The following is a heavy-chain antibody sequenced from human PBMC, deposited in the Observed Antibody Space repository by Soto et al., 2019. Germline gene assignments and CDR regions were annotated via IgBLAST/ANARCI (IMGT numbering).Heavy chain of an antibody. CDR1: GGSFSGYY. CDR2: INHSGST. D-gene: IGHD6-6*01. V-gene: IGHV4-34*01. Sequence: QVQLQQWGAGLLKPSETLSLTCAVYGGSFSGYYWSWIRQPPGKGLEWIGEINHSGSTNYNPSLKSRVTISVDTSKNQFSLKLSSVTAADTAVYYCARGRGVSIAARRDAFDIWGQGTMVTVSS. J-gene: IGHJ3*02. CDR3: ARGRGVSIAARRDAFDI.